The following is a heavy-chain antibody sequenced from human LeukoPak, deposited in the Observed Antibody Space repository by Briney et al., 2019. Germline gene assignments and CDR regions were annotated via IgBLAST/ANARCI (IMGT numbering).Heavy chain of an antibody. V-gene: IGHV4-59*01. CDR2: IYYSGSS. CDR1: GVSISGYY. J-gene: IGHJ4*02. Sequence: SETLCLTCTVSGVSISGYYWSWIRQPPGKGLEWVGYIYYSGSSNYNPSLKSRVTMSVDTSKNHFSLKLSSVTAADTAVYYCASGFRGQLGYFDYWGQGILVTVSS. CDR3: ASGFRGQLGYFDY. D-gene: IGHD1-1*01.